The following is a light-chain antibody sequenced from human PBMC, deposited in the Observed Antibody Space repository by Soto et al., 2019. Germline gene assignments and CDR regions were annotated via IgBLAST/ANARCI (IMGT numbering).Light chain of an antibody. V-gene: IGLV2-11*01. CDR3: CSYAGTNTSV. J-gene: IGLJ1*01. CDR1: SSDVGGSNY. CDR2: DVN. Sequence: QSALTQPHSVSGSPGQSVTISCTGTSSDVGGSNYVSWYQQHPDKAPKLVTYDVNKRPSGVPDRFSGSKSGNTASLTISGLHTEDVADYYCCSYAGTNTSVFATGPKFTV.